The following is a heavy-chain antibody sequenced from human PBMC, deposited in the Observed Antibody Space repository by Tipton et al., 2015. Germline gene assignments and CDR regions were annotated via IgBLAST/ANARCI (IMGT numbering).Heavy chain of an antibody. CDR1: GFTFSTYS. J-gene: IGHJ6*02. V-gene: IGHV4-34*01. Sequence: LRLSCAASGFTFSTYSMNWVRQAPGKGLEWIGEINHSGSTNYNPSLKSRVTISVDTSKNQFSLKLSSVTAADTAVYYCARHEGYCSSISCYFFYGLDAWGQGTTVTVSS. CDR3: ARHEGYCSSISCYFFYGLDA. D-gene: IGHD2-2*01. CDR2: INHSGST.